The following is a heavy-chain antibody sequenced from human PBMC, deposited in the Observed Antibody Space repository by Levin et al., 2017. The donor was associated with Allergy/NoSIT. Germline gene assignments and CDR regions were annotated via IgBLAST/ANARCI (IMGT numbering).Heavy chain of an antibody. CDR1: RFTLNNYY. D-gene: IGHD1-14*01. Sequence: GGSLRLSCAASRFTLNNYYVTWVRQAPGKGLEWVSLIYSSGRTFYADFVKGRFTISRDNSENTLYLQMNTLRAEDTAVYFCAKAGWLPVRGINKYFQYWAQGTLVTVSS. CDR3: AKAGWLPVRGINKYFQY. V-gene: IGHV3-53*01. CDR2: IYSSGRT. J-gene: IGHJ1*01.